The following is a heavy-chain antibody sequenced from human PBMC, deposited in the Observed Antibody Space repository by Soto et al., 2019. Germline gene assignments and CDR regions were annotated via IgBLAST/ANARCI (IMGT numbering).Heavy chain of an antibody. CDR1: GFTFTSSA. V-gene: IGHV1-58*01. Sequence: SVKVSCKASGFTFTSSAVQWVRQARGQRLEWIGWIVVGSGNTNYAQKFQERVTITRDMSTSTAYMELSSLRSEDTAVYYCAKATLTGYSYGLPVWFDPWGQGTLVTVSS. J-gene: IGHJ5*02. CDR3: AKATLTGYSYGLPVWFDP. CDR2: IVVGSGNT. D-gene: IGHD5-18*01.